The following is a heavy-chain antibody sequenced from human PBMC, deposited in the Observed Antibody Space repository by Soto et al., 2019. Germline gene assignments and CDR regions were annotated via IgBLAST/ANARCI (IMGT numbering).Heavy chain of an antibody. Sequence: PGGSLRLSCEGSGFTFSAYAMNWVRQAPGKGLAWVSYISSRSDTLYYADSVKGRFTISRDNAKNSVYLQVNNLRDEDTAVYYCARGWDIVILSVPIPNYNYGMDVWGQGTTVTVFS. D-gene: IGHD2-15*01. V-gene: IGHV3-48*02. CDR1: GFTFSAYA. CDR2: ISSRSDTL. CDR3: ARGWDIVILSVPIPNYNYGMDV. J-gene: IGHJ6*02.